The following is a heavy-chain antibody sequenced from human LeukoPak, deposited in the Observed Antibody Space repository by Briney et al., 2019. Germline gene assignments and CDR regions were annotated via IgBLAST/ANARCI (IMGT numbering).Heavy chain of an antibody. CDR3: ARRQPIGATGMNCFDS. Sequence: ASVKVSCKASGYTFTGYYMHWVRQAPGQGLEWMGWINPNSGGTNYAQKFQGWVTMTRDTSISTAYLQWSSLKASDTAMYYCARRQPIGATGMNCFDSWGQGTLVTVSS. CDR1: GYTFTGYY. V-gene: IGHV1-2*04. CDR2: INPNSGGT. D-gene: IGHD6-13*01. J-gene: IGHJ5*01.